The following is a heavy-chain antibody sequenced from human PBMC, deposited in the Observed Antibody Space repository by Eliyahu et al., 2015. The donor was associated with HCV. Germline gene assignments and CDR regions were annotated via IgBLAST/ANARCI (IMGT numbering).Heavy chain of an antibody. CDR1: GFXFGSYG. CDR2: VSSDGIHK. CDR3: AKVVGDYARGGFDY. D-gene: IGHD3-10*02. Sequence: QVQLVESGGGVVQPGTSLRLSCAASGFXFGSYGIXWVRQAPGKGLGWVSGVSSDGIHKFYADSVKGRFIISRENSRNTVDLQMNDLRTEDTAVYYCAKVVGDYARGGFDYWGQGTLVTVSS. J-gene: IGHJ4*02. V-gene: IGHV3-30*18.